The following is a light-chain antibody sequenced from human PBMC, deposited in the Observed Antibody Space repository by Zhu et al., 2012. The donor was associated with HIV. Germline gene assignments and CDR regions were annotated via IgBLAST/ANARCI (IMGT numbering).Light chain of an antibody. CDR3: QQYVSSPWT. V-gene: IGKV3-20*01. CDR1: QSASSSY. CDR2: GAS. J-gene: IGKJ1*01. Sequence: EIVLTQSPGTLSLSPGERAALSCRASQSASSSYLAWYRQKPGQAPRLLIYGASSGATGIPDRFSGSGAGTDFTLTISRLEPEDFAVYYCQQYVSSPWTFGQGTKVEIK.